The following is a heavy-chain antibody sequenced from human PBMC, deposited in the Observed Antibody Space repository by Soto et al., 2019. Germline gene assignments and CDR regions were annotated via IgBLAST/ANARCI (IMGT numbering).Heavy chain of an antibody. V-gene: IGHV3-33*01. CDR3: AREKKYYDFWSGYGSDGMDV. CDR2: IWYDGSNK. CDR1: GFTFSSYG. Sequence: GGSLRLSCAASGFTFSSYGMHWVRQAPGKGLEWVAVIWYDGSNKYYADSVKGRFTISRDNSKNTLYLQMNSLRAEDTAVYYCAREKKYYDFWSGYGSDGMDVWGQGTTVTVSS. J-gene: IGHJ6*02. D-gene: IGHD3-3*01.